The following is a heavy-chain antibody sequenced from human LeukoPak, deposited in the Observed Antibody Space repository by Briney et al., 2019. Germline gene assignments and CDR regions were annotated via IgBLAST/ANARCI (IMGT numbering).Heavy chain of an antibody. CDR2: IIPIFGTA. CDR1: GGTFSSYA. CDR3: ARGGYGSGSGNFDY. Sequence: SVKVSCKASGGTFSSYAISWVRQAPGQGLEWMGGIIPIFGTANYAQKFQGRVRITTDESTSTAYMELSSLRSEDTAVYYCARGGYGSGSGNFDYSGQGTLVTVSS. V-gene: IGHV1-69*05. D-gene: IGHD3-10*01. J-gene: IGHJ4*02.